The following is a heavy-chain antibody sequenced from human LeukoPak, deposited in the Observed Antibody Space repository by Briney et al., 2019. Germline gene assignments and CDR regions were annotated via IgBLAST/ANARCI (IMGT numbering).Heavy chain of an antibody. CDR2: INHSGST. V-gene: IGHV4-34*01. Sequence: PSETLSLTCAVYGGSFSGYYWSWIRQPPGKGLEWIGEINHSGSTNYNPSLKSRVTISVDTSKNQFSLKLSSVTAADTAVYYCARVWLDGGNPYYFDHWGQGTLVTVSS. D-gene: IGHD4-23*01. J-gene: IGHJ4*02. CDR3: ARVWLDGGNPYYFDH. CDR1: GGSFSGYY.